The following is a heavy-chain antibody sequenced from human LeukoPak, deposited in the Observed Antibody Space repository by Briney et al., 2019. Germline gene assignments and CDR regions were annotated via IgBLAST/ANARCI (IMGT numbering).Heavy chain of an antibody. V-gene: IGHV3-7*01. CDR1: GFTFSSYW. D-gene: IGHD3-9*01. CDR3: ARILTGYLTKYYFDY. CDR2: IKQDGSEK. J-gene: IGHJ4*02. Sequence: GGSLRLSCAASGFTFSSYWMSWARQAPGKGLEWVANIKQDGSEKYYVDSVKGRFTISRDNAKNSLYLQMNSLRAEDTAVYYCARILTGYLTKYYFDYWGQGTLVTVSS.